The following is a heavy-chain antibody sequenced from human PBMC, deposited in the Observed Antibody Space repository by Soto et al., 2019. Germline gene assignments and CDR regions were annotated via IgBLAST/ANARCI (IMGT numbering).Heavy chain of an antibody. CDR1: GYDFTRYW. D-gene: IGHD3-10*01. V-gene: IGHV5-51*01. Sequence: PGESLKISCRGSGYDFTRYWIGWVRQMPGEGLEWVAIIYPGDSITKYDSNTRYSPSFQGHVTISADKSISTAYLQWSSLKASDTAMYYCARRLNYRFGAQLLNAFDIWGQGTMVTVSS. CDR3: ARRLNYRFGAQLLNAFDI. CDR2: IYPGDSITKYDSNT. J-gene: IGHJ3*02.